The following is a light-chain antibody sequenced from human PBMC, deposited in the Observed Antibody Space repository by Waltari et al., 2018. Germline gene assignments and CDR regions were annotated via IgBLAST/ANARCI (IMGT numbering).Light chain of an antibody. CDR2: WAS. V-gene: IGKV4-1*01. Sequence: DIVLTQSPDSLAVSLGERATINCKASQNLYNSNKKNPLAWYQQKPGHPPRLLIYWASTRDSGVPDRFSGSGSWTDFTLTINSLQTEDVAVYFCQQYYSNPRTFGPGTKLEIK. CDR1: QNLYNSNKKNP. CDR3: QQYYSNPRT. J-gene: IGKJ3*01.